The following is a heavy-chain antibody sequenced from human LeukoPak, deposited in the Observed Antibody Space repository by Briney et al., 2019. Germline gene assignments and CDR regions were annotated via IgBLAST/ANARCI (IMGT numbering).Heavy chain of an antibody. CDR3: ARAPRQWLVLGYYFDC. V-gene: IGHV3-48*03. Sequence: GGSLTLSCAASGFTFSSYEMNRVRQAPGKGLEWVLYISSSGSTIYYADSVKGRFTISRDNAKNSLYLQMNSLRAEDTAVYYCARAPRQWLVLGYYFDCWGQGTLVTVSS. CDR2: ISSSGSTI. D-gene: IGHD6-19*01. CDR1: GFTFSSYE. J-gene: IGHJ4*02.